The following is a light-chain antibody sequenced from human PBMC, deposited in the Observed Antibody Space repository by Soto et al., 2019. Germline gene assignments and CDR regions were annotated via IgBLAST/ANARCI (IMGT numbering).Light chain of an antibody. Sequence: DIQMTQSPSSLSASVGDRFTITCRASQTISSWLAWYQQKPGKAPKLLIYKASTLKSGVPSRFSGSGSGTESTLTISSLQPDDFATYYCQHYNSYSEAFGQGTKVDIK. CDR3: QHYNSYSEA. J-gene: IGKJ1*01. V-gene: IGKV1-5*03. CDR2: KAS. CDR1: QTISSW.